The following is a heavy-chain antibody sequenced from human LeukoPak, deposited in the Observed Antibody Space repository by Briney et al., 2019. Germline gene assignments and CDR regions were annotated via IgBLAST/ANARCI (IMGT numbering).Heavy chain of an antibody. CDR2: IKDDGSHT. Sequence: GGSLRLSCAASGFTFSSHWMHWVRQAPGKGLVWVSRIKDDGSHTNYADSVRGRFTISRDNAKNTLSLQMNSLRAEDTAVYYCARGSGIITGIDEWGQGTLVTVSS. J-gene: IGHJ4*02. CDR1: GFTFSSHW. D-gene: IGHD6-25*01. V-gene: IGHV3-74*01. CDR3: ARGSGIITGIDE.